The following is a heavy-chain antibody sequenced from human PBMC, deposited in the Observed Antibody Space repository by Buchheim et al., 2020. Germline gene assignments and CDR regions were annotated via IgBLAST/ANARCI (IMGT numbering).Heavy chain of an antibody. Sequence: QVRLQESGPGLVKPSQTLSLTCTVSGGSIRSGSYYWSWIRQPAGKGLEWIGRIYTSGSTPYNPSLKSRVTISLDTSKNQFSLKLSSVTAADTAVYYCARSTAMWDGMDVWGQGTT. D-gene: IGHD2-21*02. CDR1: GGSIRSGSYY. V-gene: IGHV4-61*02. CDR3: ARSTAMWDGMDV. J-gene: IGHJ6*02. CDR2: IYTSGST.